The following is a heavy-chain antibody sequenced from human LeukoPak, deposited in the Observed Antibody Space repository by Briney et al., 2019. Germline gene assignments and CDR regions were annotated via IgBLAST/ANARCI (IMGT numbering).Heavy chain of an antibody. CDR3: ARWYYYETSGRYYGSFDN. J-gene: IGHJ5*02. CDR1: GFTFDDYG. Sequence: GGSLRLSCAASGFTFDDYGMSWVRQAPGKGLEWVSGINWNGGSTGYADSVKGRFTISRDNAKNSLYLQMNSLRAEDTAVYYCARWYYYETSGRYYGSFDNWGQGTLVTVSS. D-gene: IGHD3-22*01. CDR2: INWNGGST. V-gene: IGHV3-20*04.